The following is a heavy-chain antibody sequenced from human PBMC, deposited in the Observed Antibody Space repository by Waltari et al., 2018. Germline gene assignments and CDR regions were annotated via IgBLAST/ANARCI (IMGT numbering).Heavy chain of an antibody. Sequence: QVQLVQSGAEVKKPGDSGKVSCKASAYTFSSSGITWVRQAPGQGLDWMGWINTYNGNTNYVRKVQGRVTMTTDTSTNTAYMELRSLRSDDTAVYYCARDPNSNSGSFDIWGQGTVVTVSS. CDR3: ARDPNSNSGSFDI. CDR2: INTYNGNT. V-gene: IGHV1-18*01. CDR1: AYTFSSSG. J-gene: IGHJ3*02. D-gene: IGHD6-6*01.